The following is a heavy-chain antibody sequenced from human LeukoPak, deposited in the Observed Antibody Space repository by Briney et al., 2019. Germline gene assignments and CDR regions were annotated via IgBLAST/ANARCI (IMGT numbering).Heavy chain of an antibody. CDR2: ISNGGNI. V-gene: IGHV4-39*01. Sequence: SETLSLTCTVSGDSISSSNYYWGWFRQPPGKGLEWIGSISNGGNIYYNPSLKGRVTISVDTSENQFSLKLNSVTAADTAVYYCARRPRASGVDWFDPWGQGTLVTVSS. J-gene: IGHJ5*02. CDR3: ARRPRASGVDWFDP. CDR1: GDSISSSNYY. D-gene: IGHD1-26*01.